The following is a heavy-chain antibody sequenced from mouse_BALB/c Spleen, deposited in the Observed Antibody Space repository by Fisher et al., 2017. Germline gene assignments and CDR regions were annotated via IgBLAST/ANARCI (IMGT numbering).Heavy chain of an antibody. J-gene: IGHJ4*01. D-gene: IGHD1-1*01. Sequence: KFKGKATLTVDKSSSTAYMQLSSLTSEDSAVYYCTRCGTTVVEATYAMDYWGQGTSVTISS. CDR3: TRCGTTVVEATYAMDY. V-gene: IGHV1-64*01.